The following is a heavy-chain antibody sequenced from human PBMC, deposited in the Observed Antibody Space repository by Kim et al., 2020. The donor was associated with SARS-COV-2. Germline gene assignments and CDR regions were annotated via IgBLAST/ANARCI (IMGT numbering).Heavy chain of an antibody. CDR3: ARGSGLWFGDLLDY. J-gene: IGHJ4*02. V-gene: IGHV7-4-1*02. Sequence: ASVKVSCKASGYTFSSYAMNWVRQAPGQGLEWMGWISTITGNPTYAQGFTGRFVFSLDTSVSTTYLQISSLKGDDTAVYYCARGSGLWFGDLLDYWGQGTLVTVSS. CDR1: GYTFSSYA. CDR2: ISTITGNP. D-gene: IGHD3-10*01.